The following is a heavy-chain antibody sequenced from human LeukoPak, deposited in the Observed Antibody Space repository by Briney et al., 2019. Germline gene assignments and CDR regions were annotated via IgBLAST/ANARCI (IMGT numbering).Heavy chain of an antibody. J-gene: IGHJ4*02. CDR3: GKEFSSSWLF. D-gene: IGHD6-13*01. V-gene: IGHV3-23*01. CDR2: LSDTGADI. CDR1: GXTFSSSA. Sequence: GGSLRLSCAASGXTFSSSAMTWVRQAPGKGLEWVSSLSDTGADIYYADSVKGRFTISRDNSKNTLYLQMNSLRADDTAVYYCGKEFSSSWLFWGQGTLVTVSS.